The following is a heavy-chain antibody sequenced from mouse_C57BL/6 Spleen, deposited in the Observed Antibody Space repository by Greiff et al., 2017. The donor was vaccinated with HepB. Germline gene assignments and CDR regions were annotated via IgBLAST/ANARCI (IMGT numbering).Heavy chain of an antibody. CDR3: ARGELTGTLTLDY. J-gene: IGHJ2*01. V-gene: IGHV1-52*01. CDR1: GYTFTSYW. CDR2: IDPSDSET. Sequence: QVQLKQPGAELVRPGSSVKLSCKASGYTFTSYWMHWVKQRPIQGLEWIGNIDPSDSETHYNQKFKDKATLTVDKSSSTAYMQLSSLTSEDSAVYYCARGELTGTLTLDYWGQGTTLTVSS. D-gene: IGHD4-1*01.